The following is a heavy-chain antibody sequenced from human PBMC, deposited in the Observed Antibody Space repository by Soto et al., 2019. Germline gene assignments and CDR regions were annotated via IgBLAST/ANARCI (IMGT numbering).Heavy chain of an antibody. CDR3: ARTPFYCSSTSCDSNTGYNWFDP. Sequence: SLKVSCKASGGTFSSYAISWVRQAPGQGLEWMGGIIPIFGTANYAQKFQGRVTITADESTSTAYMELSSLRSEDTAVYYCARTPFYCSSTSCDSNTGYNWFDPWGQGTLVTVSS. CDR1: GGTFSSYA. J-gene: IGHJ5*02. D-gene: IGHD2-2*02. V-gene: IGHV1-69*13. CDR2: IIPIFGTA.